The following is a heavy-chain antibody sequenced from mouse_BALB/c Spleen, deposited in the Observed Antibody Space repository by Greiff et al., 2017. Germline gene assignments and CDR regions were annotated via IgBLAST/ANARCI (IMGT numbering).Heavy chain of an antibody. D-gene: IGHD1-1*01. J-gene: IGHJ1*01. Sequence: EVQRVESGAELVKPGASVKLSCTASGFNIKDTYMHWVKQRPEQGLEWIGRIDPANGNTKYDPKFQGKATITADTSSNTAYLQLSSLTSEDTAVYYCARGTTVAPYWYFDVWGAGTTVTVSS. V-gene: IGHV14-3*02. CDR3: ARGTTVAPYWYFDV. CDR1: GFNIKDTY. CDR2: IDPANGNT.